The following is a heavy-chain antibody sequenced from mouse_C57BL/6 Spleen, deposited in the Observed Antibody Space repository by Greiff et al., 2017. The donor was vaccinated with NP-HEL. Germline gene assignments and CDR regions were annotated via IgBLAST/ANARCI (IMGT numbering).Heavy chain of an antibody. CDR3: ARSLLPHWYFDV. CDR2: IHPNSGST. CDR1: GYTFTSYW. Sequence: VQLQQPGAELVKPGASVKLSCKASGYTFTSYWMHWVKQRPGQGLEWIGMIHPNSGSTNYNEKFKSKATLTVDKSSSTAYMQLSSLTSEDSAVYYCARSLLPHWYFDVWGTGTTVTVSS. V-gene: IGHV1-64*01. D-gene: IGHD1-2*01. J-gene: IGHJ1*03.